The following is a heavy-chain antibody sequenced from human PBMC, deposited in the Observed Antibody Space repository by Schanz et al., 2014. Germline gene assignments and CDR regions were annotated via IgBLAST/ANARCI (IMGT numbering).Heavy chain of an antibody. J-gene: IGHJ4*02. CDR3: ARDGYNAYDLKRGDY. CDR1: GFTVNTNY. Sequence: EVQLVESGGGLIQPGGSLRLSCAVSGFTVNTNYMSWVRQAPGKGLEWISSMYINSGSTQYADSVKGRFIISRDNAKNSLYLQMNSLRAEDTAVYYCARDGYNAYDLKRGDYWGQGTQVAVSS. D-gene: IGHD5-12*01. V-gene: IGHV3-53*01. CDR2: MYINSGST.